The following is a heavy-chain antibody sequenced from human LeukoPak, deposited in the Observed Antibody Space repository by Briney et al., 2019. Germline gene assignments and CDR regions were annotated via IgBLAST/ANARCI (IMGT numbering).Heavy chain of an antibody. CDR2: INHSGST. D-gene: IGHD6-6*01. J-gene: IGHJ5*02. V-gene: IGHV4-34*01. CDR1: GGSFSGYY. Sequence: SETLSLTCAVYGGSFSGYYWSWIRQPPGKGLEWIGEINHSGSTYYNPSLKSRVTISVDRSKNEFSLKLSSVTAADTAVYYCASSSSSSSRDWFDPWGQGTLVTVSS. CDR3: ASSSSSSSRDWFDP.